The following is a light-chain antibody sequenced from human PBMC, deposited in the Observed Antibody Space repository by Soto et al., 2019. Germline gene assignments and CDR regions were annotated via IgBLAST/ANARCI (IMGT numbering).Light chain of an antibody. CDR3: QQYKSYPWT. CDR1: QSISSW. J-gene: IGKJ1*01. Sequence: DNHMTQSPSTLSASVGDRVTITCRASQSISSWLAWYQQKPGKAPNLLIYKASSLRSGVPSRFRGSGSGTEFTLTISSLQPDDSATYYCQQYKSYPWTFGQGTKVDIK. V-gene: IGKV1-5*03. CDR2: KAS.